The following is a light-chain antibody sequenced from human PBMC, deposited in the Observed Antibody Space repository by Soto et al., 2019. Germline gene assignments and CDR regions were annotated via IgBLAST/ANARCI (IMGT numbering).Light chain of an antibody. CDR1: QSVSSNY. J-gene: IGKJ1*01. Sequence: EIVLTQSPGTLSLSPGERATLSCRASQSVSSNYLGWYQQKPGQAPRLLIYDASSRATGTPDRFSGSGSGTDFTLTISDVQPEDFALYYCHQRQSWPRTFGQGTKVDIK. CDR2: DAS. CDR3: HQRQSWPRT. V-gene: IGKV3D-20*02.